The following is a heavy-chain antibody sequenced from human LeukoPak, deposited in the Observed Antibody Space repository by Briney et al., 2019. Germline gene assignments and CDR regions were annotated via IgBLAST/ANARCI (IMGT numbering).Heavy chain of an antibody. V-gene: IGHV3-11*04. CDR2: ISSSGTTI. J-gene: IGHJ4*02. D-gene: IGHD1-26*01. Sequence: GGSLRLSCAASGFTFSDYYMSWIRQAPGKGLEWVSYISSSGTTIYYADSVKGRFTISRDNAKNSLYLQMNSLRAEDTAVYYCAREVPSRWRASYFDYWGQGTLVTVSS. CDR1: GFTFSDYY. CDR3: AREVPSRWRASYFDY.